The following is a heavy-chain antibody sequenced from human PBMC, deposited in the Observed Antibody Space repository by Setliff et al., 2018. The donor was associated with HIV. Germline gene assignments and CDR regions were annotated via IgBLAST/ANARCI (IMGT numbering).Heavy chain of an antibody. D-gene: IGHD2-2*01. CDR1: GGSISSSSYY. CDR2: IYTDGST. CDR3: ARGVPTADYYFDY. V-gene: IGHV4-61*09. Sequence: PSETLSLTCTVSGGSISSSSYYWSWIRQPAGKGLEWIGHIYTDGSTNYNPSLKSRVIISLHTSKNQFSLKLSSVTAADTAVYFCARGVPTADYYFDYWGQGTLVTVS. J-gene: IGHJ4*02.